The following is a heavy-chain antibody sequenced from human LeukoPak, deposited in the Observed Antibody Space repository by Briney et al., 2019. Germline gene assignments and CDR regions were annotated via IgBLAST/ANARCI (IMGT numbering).Heavy chain of an antibody. V-gene: IGHV4-4*07. CDR1: GGSMSSYY. CDR2: VYTSGNT. CDR3: ARVGYDYVWGSYRYPPPGAFDI. D-gene: IGHD3-16*02. Sequence: SETLSLTCTVSGGSMSSYYWSWIRQPAGKGLEWIGRVYTSGNTNYNPSLKSRVTMSLDTSKNHFSLKLRSVTAADTAVYYCARVGYDYVWGSYRYPPPGAFDIWGQGTMVTVSS. J-gene: IGHJ3*02.